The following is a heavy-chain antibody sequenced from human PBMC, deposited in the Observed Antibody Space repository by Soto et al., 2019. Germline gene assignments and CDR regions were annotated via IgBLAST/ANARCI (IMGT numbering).Heavy chain of an antibody. Sequence: SVYIFGVVRPSPKQGLEWMGGIIPIFGTANYAQKLQGRVTMTTDTSTSTAYMELRSLRSDDTAVYYCARSPVGRGSGCYALDYWGKGTLVTVSS. CDR2: IIPIFGTA. V-gene: IGHV1-69*05. D-gene: IGHD6-19*01. CDR3: ARSPVGRGSGCYALDY. J-gene: IGHJ4*02. CDR1: SVYI.